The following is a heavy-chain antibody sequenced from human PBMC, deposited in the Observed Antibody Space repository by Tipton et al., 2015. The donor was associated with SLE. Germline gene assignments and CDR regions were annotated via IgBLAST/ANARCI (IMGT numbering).Heavy chain of an antibody. V-gene: IGHV4-59*01. J-gene: IGHJ5*02. Sequence: TLSLTCTVSGSSITAYYWTWIRQPPGKGLEWIGYVYYSGTTNYNPSLKSRVTISVDTSKNQFSLKLSSVTAADTAVYYCARDSSGGYSWFDPWGQGTLVTVSS. D-gene: IGHD3-22*01. CDR3: ARDSSGGYSWFDP. CDR1: GSSITAYY. CDR2: VYYSGTT.